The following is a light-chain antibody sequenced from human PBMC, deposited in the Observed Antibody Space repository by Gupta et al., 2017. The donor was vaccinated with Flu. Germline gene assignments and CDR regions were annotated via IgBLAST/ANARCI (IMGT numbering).Light chain of an antibody. CDR2: DVS. V-gene: IGLV2-14*01. Sequence: QSALTQPASVSGSPGQSITISCTGTSSDVGGYNYVSWYQQHPDNAPKVMIYDVSNRPSGVSNRFSGSKSGNTASLTISGLQAEDEADYYCSSYSTSTTRVVFGGGTKLTVL. CDR1: SSDVGGYNY. J-gene: IGLJ2*01. CDR3: SSYSTSTTRVV.